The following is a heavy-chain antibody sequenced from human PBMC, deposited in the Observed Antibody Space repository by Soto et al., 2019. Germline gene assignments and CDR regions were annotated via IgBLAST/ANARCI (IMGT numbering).Heavy chain of an antibody. D-gene: IGHD3-10*01. Sequence: SETLSLTCTVSGGSISSGGYYWSWIRQHPGKGLEWIGYIYYSGSTNYNPSLKSRVTISVDTSKNQFSLKLSSVTAADTAVYYCARELFGRSVWFDPWGQGTLVTVSS. J-gene: IGHJ5*02. CDR3: ARELFGRSVWFDP. CDR1: GGSISSGGYY. V-gene: IGHV4-61*08. CDR2: IYYSGST.